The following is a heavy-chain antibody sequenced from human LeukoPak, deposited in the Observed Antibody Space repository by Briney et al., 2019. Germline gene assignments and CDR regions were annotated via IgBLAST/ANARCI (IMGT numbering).Heavy chain of an antibody. V-gene: IGHV3-7*01. J-gene: IGHJ4*02. D-gene: IGHD1-14*01. CDR1: GFLSSRYW. CDR3: ARDSFETDIDY. CDR2: TKEDGSEK. Sequence: GGSLRLSCAASGFLSSRYWMSWVRQAPGKGLEWVANTKEDGSEKYYVESMKGRFTISRDNVKNSLYLQINSLRAEDTAVYYCARDSFETDIDYWGQGTLVTVSS.